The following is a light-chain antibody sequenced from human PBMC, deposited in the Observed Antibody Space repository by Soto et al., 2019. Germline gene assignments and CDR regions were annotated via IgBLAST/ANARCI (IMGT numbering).Light chain of an antibody. Sequence: QSALTRPASVSGSPGQAITISCTGTSGDVDAFDYVSWYQQHPGKAPKLMIFEVSDRPSGVSDRFSGSKSGSTASLTISGLQAEDEADYFCTSFTSSSTQVFGTGTKVT. V-gene: IGLV2-14*01. CDR1: SGDVDAFDY. J-gene: IGLJ1*01. CDR3: TSFTSSSTQV. CDR2: EVS.